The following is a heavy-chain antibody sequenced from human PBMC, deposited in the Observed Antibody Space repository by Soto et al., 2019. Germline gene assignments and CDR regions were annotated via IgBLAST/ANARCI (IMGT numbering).Heavy chain of an antibody. V-gene: IGHV3-30*18. CDR3: AKDQAVTVYWYFDL. D-gene: IGHD4-17*01. CDR2: ISYDGSNK. CDR1: GFTFSSYG. J-gene: IGHJ2*01. Sequence: QVQLVESGGGVVQPGRSLRLSCAASGFTFSSYGMHWVRQGPGKGLEWVAGISYDGSNKYYADSVKGRFPISRDNSKNTLYLQVSSLRAVDTAVYYYAKDQAVTVYWYFDLWGRGPLVTVSS.